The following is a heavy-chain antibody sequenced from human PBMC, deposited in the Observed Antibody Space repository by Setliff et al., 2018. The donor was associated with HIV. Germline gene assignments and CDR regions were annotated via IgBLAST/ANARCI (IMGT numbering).Heavy chain of an antibody. J-gene: IGHJ4*02. CDR1: GASINSCYDY. D-gene: IGHD3-3*01. Sequence: SETLSLTCTVSGASINSCYDYWVWIRQPPGKGLQWIGSIYNRASTYYSPSLKRRVIMSVDTSKNRFSLRLSSVSAADTAVYYCARTSYNFWGGPDSWGQGALVTVS. CDR2: IYNRAST. V-gene: IGHV4-39*02. CDR3: ARTSYNFWGGPDS.